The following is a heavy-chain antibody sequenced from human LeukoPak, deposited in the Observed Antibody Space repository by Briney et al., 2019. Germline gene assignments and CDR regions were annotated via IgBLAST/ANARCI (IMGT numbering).Heavy chain of an antibody. J-gene: IGHJ6*03. D-gene: IGHD3-9*01. CDR2: INWNGRST. CDR3: ARGGITIFLSYSYMDV. V-gene: IGHV3-20*04. CDR1: GFTFDDYG. Sequence: PGGSLRLSCAVSGFTFDDYGMSWVRQAPGKGLECGSGINWNGRSTGDADSVKVRFTISRDNAKNSLYLQMNSLRAEDTALYYCARGGITIFLSYSYMDVWGKGTTVTVSS.